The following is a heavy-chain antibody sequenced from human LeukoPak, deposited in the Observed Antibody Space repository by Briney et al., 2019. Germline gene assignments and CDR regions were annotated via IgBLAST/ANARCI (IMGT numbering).Heavy chain of an antibody. Sequence: GGSLRLSCAASGFAFSNAYMSWVRQAPGKGLEWVGRIKSKTDGGMTDYAAPVKGRFTMSRDDSKNTLYLQMNSLKTEDTAVYYCTTRGDYVDYWGQGTLVTVSS. J-gene: IGHJ4*02. V-gene: IGHV3-15*01. CDR2: IKSKTDGGMT. CDR3: TTRGDYVDY. CDR1: GFAFSNAY. D-gene: IGHD3-10*01.